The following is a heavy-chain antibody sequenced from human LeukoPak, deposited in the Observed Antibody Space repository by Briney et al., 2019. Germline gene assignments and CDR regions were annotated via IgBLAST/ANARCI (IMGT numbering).Heavy chain of an antibody. V-gene: IGHV3-30-3*01. CDR2: ISHDGSNK. CDR3: ASVGGYDPLFDY. Sequence: GGSLRLSCATSGFTFSSNVIHWVRQAPGKGLEWVAVISHDGSNKYYADSVKGRFTISRDNSKDTLYLQMNSLSVEDTAVYYCASVGGYDPLFDYWGQGTLVTVSS. CDR1: GFTFSSNV. J-gene: IGHJ4*02. D-gene: IGHD5-12*01.